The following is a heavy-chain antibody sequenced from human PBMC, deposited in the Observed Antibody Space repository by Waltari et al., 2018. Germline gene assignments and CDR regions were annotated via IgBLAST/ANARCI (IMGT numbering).Heavy chain of an antibody. Sequence: EVQLVQSGPEVKKPGESLQISCKGSGYRFTTYCIGWGRHMPGKGLEWRGLVTPGPTHARYGRSGKGRVDISADASETASYLELSRLKAVDTAIDYYARHSGPGRAGYCGGARCHYPYWGPGTQVSVST. CDR2: VTPGPTHA. CDR3: ARHSGPGRAGYCGGARCHYPY. CDR1: GYRFTTYC. V-gene: IGHV5-51*01. D-gene: IGHD2-15*01. J-gene: IGHJ4*02.